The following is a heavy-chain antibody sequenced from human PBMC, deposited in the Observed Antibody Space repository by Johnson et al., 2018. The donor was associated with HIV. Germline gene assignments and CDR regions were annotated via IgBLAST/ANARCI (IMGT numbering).Heavy chain of an antibody. V-gene: IGHV3-66*02. D-gene: IGHD2-2*01. J-gene: IGHJ3*02. Sequence: VQLVESGGGVVQPGGSLRLSCTASGFTVSSNYMSWVRQAPGTGLKWVAIIQSGGGTSHADSVQGRFTISRDNSKNTLYLQMNSLRAEDTAVYYCARVAPAHDAFDIWGQGTMVTVSS. CDR3: ARVAPAHDAFDI. CDR1: GFTVSSNY. CDR2: IQSGGGT.